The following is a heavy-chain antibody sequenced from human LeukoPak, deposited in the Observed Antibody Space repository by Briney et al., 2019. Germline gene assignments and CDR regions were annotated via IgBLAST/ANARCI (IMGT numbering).Heavy chain of an antibody. V-gene: IGHV5-51*01. D-gene: IGHD3-16*02. CDR2: IYPGDSDT. CDR1: GYSFTSYW. CDR3: ARQRKRNYDYVWGSYLPHGPDDAFDI. Sequence: GESLKISCKGSGYSFTSYWIGWVRQMPGKGLEWMGIIYPGDSDTRYSPSFQGQVTISADKSISTAYLQWSSLKASDTAMYYCARQRKRNYDYVWGSYLPHGPDDAFDIWGQGTMVTVSS. J-gene: IGHJ3*02.